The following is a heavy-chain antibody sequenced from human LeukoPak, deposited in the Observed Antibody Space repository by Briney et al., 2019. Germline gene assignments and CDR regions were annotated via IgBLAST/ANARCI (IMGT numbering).Heavy chain of an antibody. CDR2: IYYSGST. J-gene: IGHJ4*02. V-gene: IGHV4-39*01. D-gene: IGHD1-26*01. CDR1: GGSISSSSYF. Sequence: SPSETLSLTCTVSGGSISSSSYFWGWIRQPPGKGLEWIGSIYYSGSTYYNPSLKSRVTISVDTSKNQFSLKLTSVTAADTAVYYCARRLPRVGAINSGDYWGQGTLVTVSS. CDR3: ARRLPRVGAINSGDY.